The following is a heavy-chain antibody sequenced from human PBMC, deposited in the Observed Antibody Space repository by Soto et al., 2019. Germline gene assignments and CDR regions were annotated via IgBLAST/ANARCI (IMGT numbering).Heavy chain of an antibody. Sequence: PGGSLRLSCAASGFTFSSYGMHRVRQAPGKGLEWVAVISYDGSNKYYADSVKGRFTISRDNSKNTLYLQMNSLRAEDTAVYYCAKPGATGTTPLYYYYGMDVWGQGTTVTVSS. V-gene: IGHV3-30*18. CDR1: GFTFSSYG. CDR3: AKPGATGTTPLYYYYGMDV. J-gene: IGHJ6*02. D-gene: IGHD1-7*01. CDR2: ISYDGSNK.